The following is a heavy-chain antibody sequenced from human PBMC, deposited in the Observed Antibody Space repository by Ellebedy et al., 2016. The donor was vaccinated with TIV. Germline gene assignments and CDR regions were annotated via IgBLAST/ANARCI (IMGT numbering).Heavy chain of an antibody. J-gene: IGHJ5*02. CDR3: ARHGGRGSNFWFDP. CDR1: GYSFSTYW. CDR2: TYPGDSDT. D-gene: IGHD2-15*01. V-gene: IGHV5-51*01. Sequence: GESLKISCKGLGYSFSTYWIAWVRQMPGKGLEWMGITYPGDSDTRYSPSFQGQVTISADKSISTAYLQWSSLKASDTAMYYCARHGGRGSNFWFDPWGQGTLVTVSS.